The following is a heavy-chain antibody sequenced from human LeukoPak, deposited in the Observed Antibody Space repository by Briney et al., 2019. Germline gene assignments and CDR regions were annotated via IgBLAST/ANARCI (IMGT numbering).Heavy chain of an antibody. D-gene: IGHD1-26*01. J-gene: IGHJ3*02. V-gene: IGHV3-21*01. Sequence: GGSLRLSCAASGFTFSSYSMNWVRQAPGKGLEWVSSISSSSSYIYYADSVKGRFTISRDNAKNSLYLQMNSLRAEDTAVYYCAGDVKPEIIVGATDAFDIWGQGTMVTVSS. CDR1: GFTFSSYS. CDR2: ISSSSSYI. CDR3: AGDVKPEIIVGATDAFDI.